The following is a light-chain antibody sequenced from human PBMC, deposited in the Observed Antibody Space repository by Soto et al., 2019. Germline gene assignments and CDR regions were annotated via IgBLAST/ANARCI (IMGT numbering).Light chain of an antibody. CDR2: EVT. J-gene: IGLJ3*02. V-gene: IGLV2-14*01. Sequence: QSALTQPASVSGSPGQSITLSCTGTISDIGGYNYVSWYQQHPGKAPKLMIYEVTKRPSGVSDRFSGSKSGNTASLTISGLQAEDEAHYYCSSYTTSTTWVFGGGTKLTVL. CDR3: SSYTTSTTWV. CDR1: ISDIGGYNY.